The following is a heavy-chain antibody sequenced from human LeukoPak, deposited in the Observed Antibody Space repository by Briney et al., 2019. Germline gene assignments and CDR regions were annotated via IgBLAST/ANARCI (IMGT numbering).Heavy chain of an antibody. J-gene: IGHJ4*02. CDR2: IYYSGST. D-gene: IGHD3-10*01. CDR1: GGSISSSSYY. CDR3: ARDRGVPRPYYFDQ. Sequence: SETLSLTCTVSGGSISSSSYYWGWIRQPPGKGLEWIGSIYYSGSTCYNPSLESRVIMSVDTSKNQFSLNLTSVTAADAAMYYCARDRGVPRPYYFDQWGQGTLVTVSS. V-gene: IGHV4-39*07.